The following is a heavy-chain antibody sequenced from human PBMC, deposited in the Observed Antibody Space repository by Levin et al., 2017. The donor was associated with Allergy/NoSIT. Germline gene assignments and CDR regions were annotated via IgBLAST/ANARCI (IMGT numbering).Heavy chain of an antibody. Sequence: SQTLSLTCAVYGGSLSGYYWSWIRQPPGKGLEWIGEIDHSGSTYYSPSLNPSLKSRVTMSLDTSKNQFSLTLNSVTAADTPVYYCVGGGSGPRLSYWGQGPLVTVSS. CDR2: IDHSGST. V-gene: IGHV4-34*01. CDR1: GGSLSGYY. J-gene: IGHJ4*02. CDR3: VGGGSGPRLSY. D-gene: IGHD6-19*01.